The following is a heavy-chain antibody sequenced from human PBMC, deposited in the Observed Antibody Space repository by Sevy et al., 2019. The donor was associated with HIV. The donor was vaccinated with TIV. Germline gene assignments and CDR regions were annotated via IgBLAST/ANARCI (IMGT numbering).Heavy chain of an antibody. CDR3: TRQDIVVVPAAHYYYGMDV. Sequence: GGSLRLSCAASGFTFSGSAMHWVRQASGKGLEWVGRIRSKANSYATAYAASVKGRFTISRDDSKNMAYLQMNSLKTEETAVYYCTRQDIVVVPAAHYYYGMDVWGQGTTVTVSS. CDR2: IRSKANSYAT. D-gene: IGHD2-2*01. CDR1: GFTFSGSA. J-gene: IGHJ6*02. V-gene: IGHV3-73*01.